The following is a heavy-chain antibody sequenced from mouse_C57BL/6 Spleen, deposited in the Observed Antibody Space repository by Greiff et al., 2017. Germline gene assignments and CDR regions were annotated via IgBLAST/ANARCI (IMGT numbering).Heavy chain of an antibody. D-gene: IGHD2-12*01. CDR1: GFTFSDYY. Sequence: EVKLMESGGGLVQPGGSLKLSCAASGFTFSDYYMYWVRQTPEKRLEWVAYISNGGGSTYYPDTVKGRFTISRDNAKNTLYLQMSRLKSEDTAMYYCARPSYYSARGSMDYWGQGTSVTVSS. V-gene: IGHV5-12*01. CDR2: ISNGGGST. CDR3: ARPSYYSARGSMDY. J-gene: IGHJ4*01.